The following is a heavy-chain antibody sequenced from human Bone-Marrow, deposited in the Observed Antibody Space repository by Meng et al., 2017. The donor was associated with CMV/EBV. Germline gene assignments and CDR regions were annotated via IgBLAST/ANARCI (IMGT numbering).Heavy chain of an antibody. J-gene: IGHJ6*02. CDR2: IYPGDSYT. V-gene: IGHV5-51*01. CDR1: GYYFTNYW. D-gene: IGHD3-10*01. Sequence: GESLKISCKDSGYYFTNYWIAWVRQMPGKGLEWMGIIYPGDSYTRYSPSFQGQVTISSDKSISTAYLQWSSLKASDTTIYYCARRGSISRYCMDVWGQGTTVTVSS. CDR3: ARRGSISRYCMDV.